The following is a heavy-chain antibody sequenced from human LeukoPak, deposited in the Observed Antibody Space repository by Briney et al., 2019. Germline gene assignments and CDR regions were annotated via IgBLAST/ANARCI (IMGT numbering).Heavy chain of an antibody. CDR3: AKFHIVVVTANPPDAFDI. CDR1: GFTFSNYG. D-gene: IGHD2-21*02. CDR2: ISYDSEGD. J-gene: IGHJ3*02. V-gene: IGHV3-30*18. Sequence: GRSLRLSCVTSGFTFSNYGMHWVRQLPGKGLEWVAVISYDSEGDYHVDSVKGRFTISRDNSKNTLYLQMNSLRAEDTAVYYCAKFHIVVVTANPPDAFDIWGQGTMVTVSS.